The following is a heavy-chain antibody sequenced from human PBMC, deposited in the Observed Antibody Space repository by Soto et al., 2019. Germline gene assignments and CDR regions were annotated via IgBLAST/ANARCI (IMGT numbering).Heavy chain of an antibody. Sequence: QVTLKESGPVLVKPTETLTLTCTVSGFSLSNPRMGVSWIRQPPGKALEWLAHIFSNDDKSYSTSLKSRVTIPKDPSTGQVVLTMTNMDPVDTATYYCARVYDSSGYDYWGQGTPVTVSS. CDR1: GFSLSNPRMG. D-gene: IGHD3-22*01. CDR2: IFSNDDK. J-gene: IGHJ4*02. CDR3: ARVYDSSGYDY. V-gene: IGHV2-26*01.